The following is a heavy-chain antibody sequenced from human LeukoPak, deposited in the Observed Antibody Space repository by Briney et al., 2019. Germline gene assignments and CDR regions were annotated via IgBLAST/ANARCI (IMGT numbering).Heavy chain of an antibody. CDR2: TSYDEINK. D-gene: IGHD3-9*01. V-gene: IGHV3-30-3*01. Sequence: GGSLRLSCAASGFTLSSHAMHWVRQAPGKGLEWVSVTSYDEINKFYADSVKGRFTISRDNPKNTLYLQMDSLRLEDTAVYYCAKGTILRYFDWLSSFDYWGQGTLVTVSS. CDR3: AKGTILRYFDWLSSFDY. CDR1: GFTLSSHA. J-gene: IGHJ4*02.